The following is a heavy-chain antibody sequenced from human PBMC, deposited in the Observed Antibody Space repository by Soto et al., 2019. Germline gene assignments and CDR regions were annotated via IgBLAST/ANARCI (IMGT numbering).Heavy chain of an antibody. CDR1: GFTFSIYW. CDR3: AKGSSGWYYYYGMDV. D-gene: IGHD6-19*01. V-gene: IGHV3-74*01. CDR2: INSDGSKT. J-gene: IGHJ6*02. Sequence: GGSLRLSCAASGFTFSIYWMHWLRQAPGKGLVWVSRINSDGSKTNYADSVKGRFTISRDNAKNTLYLQMNSLRAEDTAVYYCAKGSSGWYYYYGMDVWGQGTQVTVSS.